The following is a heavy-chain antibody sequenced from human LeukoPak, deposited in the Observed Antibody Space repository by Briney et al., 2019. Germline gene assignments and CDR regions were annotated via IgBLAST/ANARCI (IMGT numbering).Heavy chain of an antibody. CDR2: IHNSGNT. CDR3: ARVLDIVVVPAGPFDP. CDR1: GDSFRSSGYY. D-gene: IGHD2-2*01. J-gene: IGHJ5*02. V-gene: IGHV4-39*07. Sequence: ETLSLTCTVSGDSFRSSGYYWGWIRQPPGKGLEWIGTIHNSGNTYYNPSLKSRVTISVDTSKNQFSLKLSSVTAADSAVYYCARVLDIVVVPAGPFDPWGQGTLVTVSS.